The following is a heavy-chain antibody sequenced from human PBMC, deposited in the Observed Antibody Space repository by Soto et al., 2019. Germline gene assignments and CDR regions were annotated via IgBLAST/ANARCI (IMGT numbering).Heavy chain of an antibody. J-gene: IGHJ5*02. Sequence: QVQLVQSGAEVKKPGSSVKVSCKASGGTFSTYPISWVRQAPGQGLEWVGGIIPIFGKPNYAQRFRGRLAFSAAEPTTSVYMEQSSLTPEDTAVYYXATNVDSGSYVRLFDPRGQGTLVTVSS. V-gene: IGHV1-69*01. CDR2: IIPIFGKP. CDR3: ATNVDSGSYVRLFDP. CDR1: GGTFSTYP. D-gene: IGHD3-22*01.